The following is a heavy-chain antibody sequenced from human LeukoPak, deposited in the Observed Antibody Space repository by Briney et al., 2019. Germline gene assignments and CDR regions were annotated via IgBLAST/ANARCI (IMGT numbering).Heavy chain of an antibody. Sequence: GGSLRLSCAASGFTFSSCSMNWVRQAPGKGLEWVSSISSSSSYIYYADSVKGRFTISRDNAKNSLYLQMNSLRAEDTAVYYCARDSIRERLTGTYNWFDPWGQGTLVTVSS. CDR2: ISSSSSYI. D-gene: IGHD1-20*01. J-gene: IGHJ5*02. V-gene: IGHV3-21*01. CDR1: GFTFSSCS. CDR3: ARDSIRERLTGTYNWFDP.